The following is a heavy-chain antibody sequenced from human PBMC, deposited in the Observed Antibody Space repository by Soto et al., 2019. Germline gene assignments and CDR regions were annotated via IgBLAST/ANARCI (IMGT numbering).Heavy chain of an antibody. Sequence: SQTLSLTCAISGGSVSSNSGAWNWIRQSPSRGLEWLGRTYYRSKWYNDFAVSVKSRITINPDTSKNQFSLQLNSVTPEGTAVYYCVRQYRDSQYYSGLDVWGQGTTVTVSS. CDR3: VRQYRDSQYYSGLDV. D-gene: IGHD6-6*01. J-gene: IGHJ6*02. CDR2: TYYRSKWYN. CDR1: GGSVSSNSGA. V-gene: IGHV6-1*01.